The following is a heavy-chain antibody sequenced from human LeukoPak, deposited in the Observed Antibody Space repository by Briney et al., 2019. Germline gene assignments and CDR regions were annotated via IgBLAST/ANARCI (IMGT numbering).Heavy chain of an antibody. V-gene: IGHV4-39*07. D-gene: IGHD2-15*01. CDR3: ARDMNTPVDPSGPFDY. Sequence: SETLSLTCTVSGGSISSSSYYWGWIRQPPGKGLEWIGSIYYSGSTYYNPSLKSRVTISVDTSKNQFSLKLSSVTAADTAVYYCARDMNTPVDPSGPFDYWGQGTLVTVSS. CDR1: GGSISSSSYY. CDR2: IYYSGST. J-gene: IGHJ4*02.